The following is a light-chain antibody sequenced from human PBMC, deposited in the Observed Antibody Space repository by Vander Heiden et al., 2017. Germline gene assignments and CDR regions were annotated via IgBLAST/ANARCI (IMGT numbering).Light chain of an antibody. CDR2: AAS. CDR3: QQSYSTPLYT. Sequence: QITHSPSSLSASVGDRVTITCRASQSISSYLNWYQQKPGKAPKLLIYAASSLQSGVPSRFSGSGSGTDFTLTISSLQPEDFATYYCQQSYSTPLYTFGQGTKLEIK. CDR1: QSISSY. V-gene: IGKV1-39*01. J-gene: IGKJ2*01.